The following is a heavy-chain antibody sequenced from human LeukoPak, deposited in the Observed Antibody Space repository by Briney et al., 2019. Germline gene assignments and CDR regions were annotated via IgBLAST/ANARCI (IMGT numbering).Heavy chain of an antibody. CDR1: GFTFSSYW. Sequence: TGGSLRLSCAASGFTFSSYWMSWVRQAPGKGLEWVSYISSDSSNIFYADSFKGRFTISRDNAQNSLYLQMNSLRVEDTAVYYCARDPPGAHFDYWGQGTLVTVSS. D-gene: IGHD7-27*01. V-gene: IGHV3-21*01. CDR2: ISSDSSNI. J-gene: IGHJ4*02. CDR3: ARDPPGAHFDY.